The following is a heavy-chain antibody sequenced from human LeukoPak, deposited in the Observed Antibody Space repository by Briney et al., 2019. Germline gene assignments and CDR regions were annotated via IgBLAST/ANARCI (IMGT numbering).Heavy chain of an antibody. CDR1: GGSFSGYY. D-gene: IGHD4-17*01. Sequence: SETLSLTCAVYGGSFSGYYWSWIRQPPGKGLEWIGEINHSGSTNYNPSLKSRVTISVDTSKNQFSLKLSSVTAADTAVYYCAREDGDYGGNWFDPWGQGTLVTVSS. V-gene: IGHV4-34*01. J-gene: IGHJ5*02. CDR3: AREDGDYGGNWFDP. CDR2: INHSGST.